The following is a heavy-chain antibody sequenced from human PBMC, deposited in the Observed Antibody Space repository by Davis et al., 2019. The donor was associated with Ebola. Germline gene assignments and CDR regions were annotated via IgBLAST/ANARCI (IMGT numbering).Heavy chain of an antibody. CDR1: GFTFDDYA. CDR2: ISWNSGSI. CDR3: AKGPLRFLEWLFDY. Sequence: PGGSLRLSCAASGFTFDDYAMHWVRQAPGKGLEWVSGISWNSGSIGYADSVKGRFTISRDNAKNSLYLQMNSLRAEDTALYYCAKGPLRFLEWLFDYWGQGTLVTVSS. J-gene: IGHJ4*02. D-gene: IGHD3-3*01. V-gene: IGHV3-9*01.